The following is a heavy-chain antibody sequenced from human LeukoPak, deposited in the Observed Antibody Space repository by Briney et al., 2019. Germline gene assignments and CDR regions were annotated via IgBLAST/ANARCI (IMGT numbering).Heavy chain of an antibody. CDR3: ARDPVLRFLEWLLIRYYFDY. J-gene: IGHJ4*02. D-gene: IGHD3-3*01. V-gene: IGHV3-30-3*01. Sequence: GGSLRLSCAASGFTFSSYAMPWVRQAPGKGLGWVAVISYDGSNKYYADSVKGRFTISRDNSKNTLYLQMNSLRAEDTAVYYCARDPVLRFLEWLLIRYYFDYWGQGTLVTVSS. CDR1: GFTFSSYA. CDR2: ISYDGSNK.